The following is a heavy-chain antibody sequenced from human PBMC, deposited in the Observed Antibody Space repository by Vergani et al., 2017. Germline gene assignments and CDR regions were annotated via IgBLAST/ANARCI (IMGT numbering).Heavy chain of an antibody. CDR3: ARVGIYYYDSSGYYTPLDY. V-gene: IGHV1-69*01. Sequence: QVQLVQSGAEVKKPGSSVKVSCKASGGTFSSYAISWVRQAPGQGLEWMGGIIPIFGTANYAQKFQGRVTITADESTSTAYMELSSLRSEDTDVYYCARVGIYYYDSSGYYTPLDYWGQGTLVTVSS. CDR1: GGTFSSYA. CDR2: IIPIFGTA. D-gene: IGHD3-22*01. J-gene: IGHJ4*02.